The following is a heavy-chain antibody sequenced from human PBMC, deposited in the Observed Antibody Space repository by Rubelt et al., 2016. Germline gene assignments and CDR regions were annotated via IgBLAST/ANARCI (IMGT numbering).Heavy chain of an antibody. D-gene: IGHD5-18*01. CDR3: ARAYSYAYGY. CDR1: GDSISNGGYY. CDR2: IYYSGRT. Sequence: QVQLQESGPGLVKPSQTLALTCTVSGDSISNGGYYWSWIRQHPGKGLEWIGYIYYSGRTYYNPSLTNRVTLSVDTSKNQISLRLSSVTAADTAVYYCARAYSYAYGYWGQGTLVTVSS. V-gene: IGHV4-31*03. J-gene: IGHJ4*02.